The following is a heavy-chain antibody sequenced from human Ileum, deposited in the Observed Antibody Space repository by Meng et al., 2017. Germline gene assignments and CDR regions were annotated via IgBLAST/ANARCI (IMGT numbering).Heavy chain of an antibody. CDR3: SRGPFTTGWAYNWYDP. Sequence: GSLKISCVASGFTFRDHEMTWVRQAPGRGLEWISYITAAGTVMYYADSVRGRFTVSRDNAKNSLYLQMNSLRAEDTAIYYCSRGPFTTGWAYNWYDPWGQGTLVTVSS. CDR1: GFTFRDHE. CDR2: ITAAGTVM. J-gene: IGHJ5*02. V-gene: IGHV3-48*03. D-gene: IGHD6-19*01.